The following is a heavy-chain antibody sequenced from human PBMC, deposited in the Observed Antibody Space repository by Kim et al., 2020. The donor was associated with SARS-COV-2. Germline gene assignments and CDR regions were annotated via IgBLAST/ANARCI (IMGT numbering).Heavy chain of an antibody. CDR3: AREVWVGAPGFDP. D-gene: IGHD1-26*01. Sequence: YNPSLKRRVNISVDKAENQFSLKLGAVAAADTAVYYCAREVWVGAPGFDPWRQGTLVTVSS. J-gene: IGHJ5*02. V-gene: IGHV4-4*02.